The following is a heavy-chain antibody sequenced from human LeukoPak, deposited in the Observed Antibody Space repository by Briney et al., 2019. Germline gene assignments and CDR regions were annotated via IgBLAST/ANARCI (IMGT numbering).Heavy chain of an antibody. Sequence: TGGSLRLSCAASGFIFSSYGMHWVRQAPGKGLEWVAFIRYDGSNKYYADSVKGRFTISRDNSKNTLYLQMNSLRAEDTAVYYCAKDAASASDAFDIWGQGTMVTVSS. D-gene: IGHD6-25*01. V-gene: IGHV3-30*02. CDR2: IRYDGSNK. CDR3: AKDAASASDAFDI. J-gene: IGHJ3*02. CDR1: GFIFSSYG.